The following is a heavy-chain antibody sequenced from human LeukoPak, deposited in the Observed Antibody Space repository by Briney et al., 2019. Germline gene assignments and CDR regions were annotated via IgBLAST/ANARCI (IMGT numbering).Heavy chain of an antibody. V-gene: IGHV1-69*04. Sequence: SANVSCKASGGTFSSYAISWVRQAPAQGLEWMGRIIPILGIATYTQKFQGGVTITADKYTSTAYMELSSLRSEDTAVYNCGRGLIAVAGTHSSWGQGTLVTVSS. CDR3: GRGLIAVAGTHSS. J-gene: IGHJ5*02. CDR1: GGTFSSYA. D-gene: IGHD6-19*01. CDR2: IIPILGIA.